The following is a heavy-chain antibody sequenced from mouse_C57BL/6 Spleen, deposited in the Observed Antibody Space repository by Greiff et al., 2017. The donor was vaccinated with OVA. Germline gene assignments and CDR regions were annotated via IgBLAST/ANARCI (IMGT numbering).Heavy chain of an antibody. CDR3: ARYGSSPSYWYCDV. J-gene: IGHJ1*03. CDR2: IHPNSGST. V-gene: IGHV1-64*01. Sequence: VQLQQSGAELVKPGASVKLSCKASGYTFTSYWMHWVKQRPGQGLEWIGMIHPNSGSTNYNEKFKSKATLTVDKSSSTAYMQLSSLTSEDSDVYDCARYGSSPSYWYCDVWGTGTTVTVSS. CDR1: GYTFTSYW. D-gene: IGHD1-1*01.